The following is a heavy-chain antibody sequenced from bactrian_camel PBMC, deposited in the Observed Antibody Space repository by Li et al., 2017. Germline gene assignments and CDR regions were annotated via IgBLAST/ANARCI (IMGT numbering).Heavy chain of an antibody. CDR1: GDTYSRTC. V-gene: IGHV3-3*01. J-gene: IGHJ4*01. CDR2: LYTNGAYNTI. Sequence: QVQLVESGGGSVQAGGSLRLSCKFSGDTYSRTCMGWFRQAPGKEREGVASLYTNGAYNTINYGDSVKGRFTISQDNDKNTVSLLMTSLEPEDTAMYYCAADFGPYCSGSYLARRANFEGQGTQVTVS. D-gene: IGHD2*01.